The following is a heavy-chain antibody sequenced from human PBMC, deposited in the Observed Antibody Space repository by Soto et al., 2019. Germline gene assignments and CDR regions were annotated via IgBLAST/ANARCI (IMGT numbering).Heavy chain of an antibody. J-gene: IGHJ4*02. Sequence: QVQLVESGGGLVKPGGSLRLSCAASGFTFSDYYMSWIRQAPGKGLEWVSYIGPSSSYTNYADSVKGRFTISRDKAKNSLYKQMNSLRAEDTAVYYCARVVRLMLYSDYWGQGTLVTVSS. D-gene: IGHD2-8*01. CDR2: IGPSSSYT. CDR1: GFTFSDYY. V-gene: IGHV3-11*06. CDR3: ARVVRLMLYSDY.